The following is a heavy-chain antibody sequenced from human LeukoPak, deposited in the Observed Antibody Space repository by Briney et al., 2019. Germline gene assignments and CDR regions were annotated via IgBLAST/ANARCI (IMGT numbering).Heavy chain of an antibody. CDR3: ARVLILSSYYYYGMDV. CDR2: ISSSGSTI. J-gene: IGHJ6*02. CDR1: GFTFSSYA. Sequence: GGSLRLSCAASGFTFSSYAMNWVRQAPGKGLEWVSYISSSGSTIYYADSVKGRFTISRDNAKNSLYLQMNSLRAEDTAVYYCARVLILSSYYYYGMDVWGQGTTVTVSS. V-gene: IGHV3-48*03. D-gene: IGHD3-3*02.